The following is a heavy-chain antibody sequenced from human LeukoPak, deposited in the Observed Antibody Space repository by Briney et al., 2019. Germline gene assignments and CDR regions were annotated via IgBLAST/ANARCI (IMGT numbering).Heavy chain of an antibody. Sequence: PGGSLRLSCAASGFTFSSYDMHWVRHATGKGLEWVSAIGTAGDTYYPGSVKGRFTISRENAKNSLYLQMNSLRAGDTAVYYCARGAPGYDFWSGYSYYYYYYGMDVWGQGTTVTVSS. CDR1: GFTFSSYD. CDR3: ARGAPGYDFWSGYSYYYYYYGMDV. CDR2: IGTAGDT. V-gene: IGHV3-13*01. J-gene: IGHJ6*02. D-gene: IGHD3-3*01.